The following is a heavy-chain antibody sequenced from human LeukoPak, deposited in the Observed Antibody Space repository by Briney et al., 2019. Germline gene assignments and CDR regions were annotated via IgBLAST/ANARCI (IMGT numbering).Heavy chain of an antibody. CDR3: AKDIWGSGWWGGFDS. Sequence: GGSLRLSCAASGFTFDDYAMHWVRHAPGKGLEWVSLITGDGGSTYYSDSVAGRFTISRDNTKNSLFLQMNSLRTEDTALYFCAKDIWGSGWWGGFDSWGQGTLVTVSS. CDR2: ITGDGGST. V-gene: IGHV3-43*02. J-gene: IGHJ4*02. CDR1: GFTFDDYA. D-gene: IGHD6-19*01.